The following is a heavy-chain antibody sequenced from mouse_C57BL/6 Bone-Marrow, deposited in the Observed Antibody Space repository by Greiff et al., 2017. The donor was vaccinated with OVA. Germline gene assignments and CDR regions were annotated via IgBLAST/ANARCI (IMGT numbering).Heavy chain of an antibody. CDR3: ARHYGNYYAMDY. CDR2: IYPGDGDT. Sequence: VQGVESGPELVKPGASVKISCKASGYAFSSSWMNWVKQRPGKGLEWIGRIYPGDGDTNYNGKFKGKATLTADKSSSTAYMQLSSLTSEDSAVYYCARHYGNYYAMDYGGQGTSVTVSS. V-gene: IGHV1-82*01. J-gene: IGHJ4*01. CDR1: GYAFSSSW. D-gene: IGHD2-1*01.